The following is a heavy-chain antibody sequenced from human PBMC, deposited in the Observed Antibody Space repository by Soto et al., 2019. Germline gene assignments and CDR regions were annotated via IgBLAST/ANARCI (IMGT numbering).Heavy chain of an antibody. CDR3: ARGRYGDY. V-gene: IGHV1-18*01. CDR1: GYAFTTYG. D-gene: IGHD1-1*01. Sequence: QVHLVQSGAEVKKPGASVKVSCKGSGYAFTTYGITWVRQAPGQGLEWMGWISAHNGNTNYAQKLQGRVTVTRDSSTSTAYMELRSLRSDDTAVYYCARGRYGDYCGQGALVTVSS. J-gene: IGHJ4*02. CDR2: ISAHNGNT.